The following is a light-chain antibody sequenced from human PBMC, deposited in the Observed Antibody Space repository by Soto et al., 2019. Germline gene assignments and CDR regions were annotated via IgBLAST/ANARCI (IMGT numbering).Light chain of an antibody. CDR1: SSDVGGYNY. V-gene: IGLV2-14*03. Sequence: QSALTQPASVSGSPGQSITISCTGTSSDVGGYNYVSWYQHHPGKAPKLMIYDVSSRPSGVSYRFSGSKSGNTDSLTISGLQAEDEADYYCSSYTSSTTEVFGTGTKVTVL. J-gene: IGLJ1*01. CDR2: DVS. CDR3: SSYTSSTTEV.